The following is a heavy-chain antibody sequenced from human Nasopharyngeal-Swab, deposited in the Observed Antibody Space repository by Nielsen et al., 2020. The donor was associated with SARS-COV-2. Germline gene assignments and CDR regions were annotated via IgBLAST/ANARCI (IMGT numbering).Heavy chain of an antibody. J-gene: IGHJ4*02. D-gene: IGHD2-15*01. V-gene: IGHV3-73*01. CDR3: SRCGGSCYTGKDY. CDR2: IRSKGNSYAT. CDR1: GFIFSHSA. Sequence: GSLRLSCAASGFIFSHSAIHWVRQASGKGLEWVGRIRSKGNSYATEYAASVEGRFTISRDDSKNTAYLQMNSLMTEDTAVYYCSRCGGSCYTGKDYWGQGTLVTVSS.